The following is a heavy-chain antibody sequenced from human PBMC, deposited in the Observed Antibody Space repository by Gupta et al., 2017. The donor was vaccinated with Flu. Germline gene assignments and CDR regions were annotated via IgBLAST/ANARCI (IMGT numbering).Heavy chain of an antibody. J-gene: IGHJ4*02. CDR3: ARGGGYTFDVYFED. CDR2: ISPGNGNT. CDR1: GYTFTAYA. Sequence: QVQLVQSGAEAQKPGASVKVSCTASGYTFTAYAMHWVRQAPGQGPEWMGWISPGNGNTKYSQKFQSRVTISSDTSASTAYMELSSLRSEDTAVYFCARGGGYTFDVYFEDWGQGSLVTVSS. D-gene: IGHD5-18*01. V-gene: IGHV1-3*01.